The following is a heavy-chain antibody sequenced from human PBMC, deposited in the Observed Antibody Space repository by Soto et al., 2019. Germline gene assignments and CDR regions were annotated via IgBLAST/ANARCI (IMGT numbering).Heavy chain of an antibody. CDR3: ARVGRNSSSWYRYYYYMDV. CDR2: ISSNGGST. CDR1: GFTFSSYA. D-gene: IGHD6-13*01. Sequence: HPGGSLRLSCAASGFTFSSYAMHWVRQAPGKGLEYVSAISSNGGSTYYANSVKGRFTISRDNSKNTLYLQMGSLRAEDMAVYYCARVGRNSSSWYRYYYYMDVWGKGTTVTVSS. V-gene: IGHV3-64*01. J-gene: IGHJ6*03.